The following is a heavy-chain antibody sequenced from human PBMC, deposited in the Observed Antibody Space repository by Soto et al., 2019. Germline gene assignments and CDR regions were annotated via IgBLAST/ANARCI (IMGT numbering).Heavy chain of an antibody. J-gene: IGHJ6*02. CDR2: IWHDGNNK. CDR1: GFTFSNYG. Sequence: GGSLRLSCAASGFTFSNYGMHWVRQAPGKGLEWVAIIWHDGNNKYYADSVRGRFIISRDNSKNRLYLQMNSLRADDTAVYYCASDLVGASDSYGLDVWGQGTPVTVSS. V-gene: IGHV3-33*01. CDR3: ASDLVGASDSYGLDV. D-gene: IGHD1-26*01.